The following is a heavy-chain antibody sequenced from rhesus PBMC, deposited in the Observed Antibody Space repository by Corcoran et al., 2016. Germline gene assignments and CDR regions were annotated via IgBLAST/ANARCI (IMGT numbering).Heavy chain of an antibody. CDR3: ARVRVAYYFDY. CDR2: INPSNGKT. J-gene: IGHJ4*01. D-gene: IGHD4-29*01. V-gene: IGHV1-200*01. CDR1: GYTFTSYS. Sequence: QVQLVQSGAEVKKPGASVKLSCKASGYTFTSYSINWVRQAPGKGLEGMGWINPSNGKTGYAQKFQGRVTRTRDTSTSTAYMELSSLRSEDTAVYYCARVRVAYYFDYWGQGVLVTVSS.